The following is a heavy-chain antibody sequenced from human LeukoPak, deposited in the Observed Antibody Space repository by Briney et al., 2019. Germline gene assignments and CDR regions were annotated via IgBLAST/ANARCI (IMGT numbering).Heavy chain of an antibody. CDR3: ARGLGVGATYPFDY. V-gene: IGHV1-18*04. Sequence: ASVKVSCKASNYTFSTYSINWVRQAPGQGLEWMGWISAYNGNTNYAQKLQGRVTMTTDTSTSTAYMELRSLRSDDTAVYYCARGLGVGATYPFDYWGQGTLVTVSS. CDR2: ISAYNGNT. CDR1: NYTFSTYS. J-gene: IGHJ4*02. D-gene: IGHD1-26*01.